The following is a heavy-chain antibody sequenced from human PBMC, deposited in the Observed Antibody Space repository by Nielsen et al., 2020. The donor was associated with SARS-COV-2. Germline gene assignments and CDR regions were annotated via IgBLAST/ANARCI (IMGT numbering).Heavy chain of an antibody. V-gene: IGHV3-30-3*01. CDR3: ARAITPLRFLEWLSFDY. D-gene: IGHD3-3*01. J-gene: IGHJ4*02. Sequence: GGSLRLSCAASGFTFSSYAMHWVRQAPGKGLEWVAVISYDGSNKYYADSVKGRFTISRDNSKNSLYLQMNSLRAEDTAVYYCARAITPLRFLEWLSFDYWGQGTLVTVSS. CDR1: GFTFSSYA. CDR2: ISYDGSNK.